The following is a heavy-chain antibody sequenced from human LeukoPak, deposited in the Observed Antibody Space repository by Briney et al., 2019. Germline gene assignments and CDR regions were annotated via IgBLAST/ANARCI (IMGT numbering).Heavy chain of an antibody. CDR2: INPNSGGT. D-gene: IGHD3-22*01. J-gene: IGHJ4*02. CDR3: ARMHYYYDRSYYTLDY. CDR1: GYTFTTYY. V-gene: IGHV1-2*06. Sequence: ASVRASCKASGYTFTTYYIHWVRQAPGQGLEWMGQINPNSGGTIYAQKFQGRVTMTTDRSITTAYMELSSLRSDDTAFYYCARMHYYYDRSYYTLDYWGQGTLVTVSS.